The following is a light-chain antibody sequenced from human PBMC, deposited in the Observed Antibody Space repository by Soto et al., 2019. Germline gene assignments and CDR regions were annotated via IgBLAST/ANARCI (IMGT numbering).Light chain of an antibody. CDR1: QSVSSD. Sequence: EIVMTQSPATLSVSPGERATLSCRASQSVSSDLAWYHQKPGQAPRLLIYGASIRATGIPDRFSGSGSGTDFTLTISRLEPEDSAVYHCQQYGSSPTTFGQGTKVDIK. CDR3: QQYGSSPTT. J-gene: IGKJ1*01. V-gene: IGKV3-20*01. CDR2: GAS.